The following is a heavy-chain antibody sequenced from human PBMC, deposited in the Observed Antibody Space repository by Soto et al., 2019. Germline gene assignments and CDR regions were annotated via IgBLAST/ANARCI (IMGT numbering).Heavy chain of an antibody. CDR3: ARDPPDDEWGHYAFDS. CDR1: GLTFNSYG. CDR2: IWSDGSNK. D-gene: IGHD3-16*01. J-gene: IGHJ3*02. Sequence: QVRLVESGGGVVQPGRSLRLSCAASGLTFNSYGMHWVRQAPGKGLEWVAVIWSDGSNKYNADSVKGRFTISRDNSKNTLYLQMNSLRVEDTALYYCARDPPDDEWGHYAFDSWGQGTMVTVSS. V-gene: IGHV3-33*01.